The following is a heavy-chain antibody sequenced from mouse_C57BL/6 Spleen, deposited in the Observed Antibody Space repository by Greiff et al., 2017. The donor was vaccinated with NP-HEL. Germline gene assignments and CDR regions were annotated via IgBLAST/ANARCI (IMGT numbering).Heavy chain of an antibody. V-gene: IGHV1-69*01. J-gene: IGHJ4*01. CDR1: GYTFTSYW. D-gene: IGHD3-2*02. CDR3: ASSHATGAMDY. Sequence: VQLQQSGAELVMPGASVKLSCKASGYTFTSYWMHWVKQRPGQGLEWIGEIDPSDSYTNYNQKFKGKSTLTVDKSSSTAYMQLSSLTSEDSAVYYCASSHATGAMDYWGQGTSVTVSS. CDR2: IDPSDSYT.